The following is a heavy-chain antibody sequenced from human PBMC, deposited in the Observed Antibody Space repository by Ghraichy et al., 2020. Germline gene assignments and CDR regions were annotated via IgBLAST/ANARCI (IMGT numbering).Heavy chain of an antibody. CDR3: ARERLWGTLYYYYYYMDV. CDR2: IKQDGSEK. V-gene: IGHV3-7*01. Sequence: GGSLRLSCAASGFTFSSYWMSWVRQAPGKGLEWVANIKQDGSEKYYVDSVKGRFTISRDNAKNSLYLQMNSLRAEDTAVYYCARERLWGTLYYYYYYMDVWGKGATVTVSS. CDR1: GFTFSSYW. J-gene: IGHJ6*03. D-gene: IGHD5-18*01.